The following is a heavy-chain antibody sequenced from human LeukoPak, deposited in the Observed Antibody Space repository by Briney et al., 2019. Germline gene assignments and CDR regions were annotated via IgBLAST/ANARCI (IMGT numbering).Heavy chain of an antibody. CDR2: MNPNSGNT. V-gene: IGHV1-8*01. CDR3: ARESHYYGSGSYYGGMDV. Sequence: GASVKVSCKASGYTFTSYDINWVRQATGQGLEWMGWMNPNSGNTGYAQKFQGRVTMTRNTSISTAYMELSSLRSEDTAVYYCARESHYYGSGSYYGGMDVWGQGTTVTVSS. D-gene: IGHD3-10*01. CDR1: GYTFTSYD. J-gene: IGHJ6*02.